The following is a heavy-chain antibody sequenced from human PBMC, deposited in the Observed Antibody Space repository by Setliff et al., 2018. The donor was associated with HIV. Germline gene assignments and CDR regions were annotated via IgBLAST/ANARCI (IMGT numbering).Heavy chain of an antibody. D-gene: IGHD6-19*01. V-gene: IGHV3-30*19. Sequence: LRLSCVASGFSFSAYGMYWIRQAPGKGLEWVAFIWYDGSKKYYADSVKGRFTISRDNSKNTLYLQMNSLRIEDTAVYYCARYALAVPGYHNAFDIWGQGTMVTVSS. J-gene: IGHJ3*02. CDR2: IWYDGSKK. CDR1: GFSFSAYG. CDR3: ARYALAVPGYHNAFDI.